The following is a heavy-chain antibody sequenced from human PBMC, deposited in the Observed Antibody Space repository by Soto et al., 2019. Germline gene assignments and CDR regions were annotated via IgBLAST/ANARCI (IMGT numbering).Heavy chain of an antibody. Sequence: QVQLVQSGAEVKKPGSSVKVSCKASGGTFSSYAISWVRQAPGQGLEWMGGISPIFSTANYAQKVQGRVTITADESTSTAYMELSSLRSEDTAVYYCASCVDTAMVDFDYWGQGTLVTVSS. CDR2: ISPIFSTA. D-gene: IGHD5-18*01. CDR3: ASCVDTAMVDFDY. CDR1: GGTFSSYA. V-gene: IGHV1-69*01. J-gene: IGHJ4*02.